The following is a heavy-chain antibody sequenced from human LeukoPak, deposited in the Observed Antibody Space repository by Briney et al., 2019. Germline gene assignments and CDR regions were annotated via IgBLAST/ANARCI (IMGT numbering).Heavy chain of an antibody. Sequence: PSETLSLTCTVSGGSISSYYWSWIRQPPGKGLEWIGYIYYSGSTNYNPSLKSRVTISVDTSKNQFSLKLSSVTAADTAVYYCASPWGYCSSTSCYREAFDIWGQGTMVTVSS. CDR2: IYYSGST. V-gene: IGHV4-59*01. J-gene: IGHJ3*02. CDR3: ASPWGYCSSTSCYREAFDI. CDR1: GGSISSYY. D-gene: IGHD2-2*02.